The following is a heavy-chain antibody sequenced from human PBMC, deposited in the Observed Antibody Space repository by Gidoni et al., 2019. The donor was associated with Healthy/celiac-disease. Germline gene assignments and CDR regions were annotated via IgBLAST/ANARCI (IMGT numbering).Heavy chain of an antibody. V-gene: IGHV3-21*01. D-gene: IGHD6-6*01. CDR2: ISSSSSYI. CDR3: ARDLYRSIAAFYYYYYYMDV. Sequence: AASGFTFSSYSMNWVRQAPEKGLEWVSSISSSSSYIYYADSVKGRFTISRDNAKNSLYLQMNSLRAEDTAVYYCARDLYRSIAAFYYYYYYMDVWGKGTTVTVSS. CDR1: GFTFSSYS. J-gene: IGHJ6*03.